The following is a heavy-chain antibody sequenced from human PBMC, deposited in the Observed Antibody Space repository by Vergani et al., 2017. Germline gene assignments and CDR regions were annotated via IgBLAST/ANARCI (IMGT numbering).Heavy chain of an antibody. CDR3: ATGPPITMVRGVIPTGYFDY. V-gene: IGHV1-24*01. Sequence: QVQLVQSGAEVKKPGASVKVSCKVSGYTLTELSMHWVRQAPGKGLEWMGGFEPEDGETIYAQKFQGRVTMTEDTSTDTAYMELSSLRSEDTAVYYCATGPPITMVRGVIPTGYFDYWGQGTLVTVSS. CDR1: GYTLTELS. D-gene: IGHD3-10*01. J-gene: IGHJ4*02. CDR2: FEPEDGET.